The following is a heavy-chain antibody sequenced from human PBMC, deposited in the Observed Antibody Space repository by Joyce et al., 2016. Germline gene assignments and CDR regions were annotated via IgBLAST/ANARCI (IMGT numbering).Heavy chain of an antibody. CDR2: IKQDGSEK. CDR1: GFPFSWYW. Sequence: EVQLVESGGGLVQPGGSLSLSCAASGFPFSWYWMTWVRQAPGKGLEGVANIKQDGSEKYYVDSVKGRFTISRDNAKNSLYLQMNSLRAEDTAVYSCARVRDYYGSGSQPLDNWGQGTLVTVSS. D-gene: IGHD3-10*01. V-gene: IGHV3-7*01. J-gene: IGHJ4*02. CDR3: ARVRDYYGSGSQPLDN.